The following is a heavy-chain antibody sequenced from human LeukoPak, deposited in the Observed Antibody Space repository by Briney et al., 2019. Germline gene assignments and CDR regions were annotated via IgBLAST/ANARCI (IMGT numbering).Heavy chain of an antibody. J-gene: IGHJ5*02. D-gene: IGHD2-21*02. CDR2: VYSTGSA. V-gene: IGHV4-4*07. CDR1: GGSINAFY. Sequence: SETLSLTCTVSGGSINAFYWSVIRQPAGKGLEWIGRVYSTGSANYNPSLKSRVTISVDTSKNQFSLKLSSVTAADTAVYYCARLPLAYCGGDCYPNWFDPWGQGTLVTVSS. CDR3: ARLPLAYCGGDCYPNWFDP.